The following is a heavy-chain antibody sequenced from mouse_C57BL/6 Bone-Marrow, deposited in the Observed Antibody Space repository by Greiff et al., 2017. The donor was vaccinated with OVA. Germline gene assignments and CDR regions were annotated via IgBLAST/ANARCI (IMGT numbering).Heavy chain of an antibody. J-gene: IGHJ2*01. Sequence: VQLQQSGAELVRPGASVKLSCTASGFNIKDYYMLWVKQRPEQGLEWIGRIDPEDGDTDYAPKFQGKATMSADTTSNTVYLQLSSLTTEDTAVYYCTYYRVYFDYWGQGTTLTDSS. D-gene: IGHD1-1*02. CDR1: GFNIKDYY. CDR3: TYYRVYFDY. CDR2: IDPEDGDT. V-gene: IGHV14-1*01.